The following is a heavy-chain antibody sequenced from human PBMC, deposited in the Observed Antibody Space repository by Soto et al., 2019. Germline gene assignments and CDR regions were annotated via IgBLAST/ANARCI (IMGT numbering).Heavy chain of an antibody. Sequence: QVQLQESGPGLVKPSQTLSLTCTVSGASISSGDYLWSWIRQSPGKGLEWIGYVSHDGTTYYNPSLESRVAISVDTSKNQFSLKVTSVTAADTAVYYCARDTCCGAGLYGIDVWGQGTTVTVSS. J-gene: IGHJ6*02. CDR3: ARDTCCGAGLYGIDV. CDR2: VSHDGTT. CDR1: GASISSGDYL. V-gene: IGHV4-30-4*01. D-gene: IGHD2-21*01.